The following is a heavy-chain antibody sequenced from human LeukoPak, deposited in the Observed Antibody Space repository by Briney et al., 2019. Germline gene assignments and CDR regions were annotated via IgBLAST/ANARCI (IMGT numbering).Heavy chain of an antibody. CDR3: ARLSRVRYFDWLLSTGYYYYGMDV. D-gene: IGHD3-9*01. CDR2: IYYSGST. V-gene: IGHV4-59*08. Sequence: PSETLSLTCTVSGGSISSYYWSWIRQPPGKGLEWIGYIYYSGSTNYNPSLKSRVTISVDTSENQFSLKLSSVTAADTAVYYCARLSRVRYFDWLLSTGYYYYGMDVWGQGTTVTVSS. J-gene: IGHJ6*02. CDR1: GGSISSYY.